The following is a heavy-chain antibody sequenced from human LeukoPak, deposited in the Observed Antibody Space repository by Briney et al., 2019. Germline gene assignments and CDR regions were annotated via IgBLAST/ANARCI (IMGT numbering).Heavy chain of an antibody. J-gene: IGHJ4*02. Sequence: ASVRVSCKVSGYTLTELSMHWVRQAPGKGLEWMGWISAYNGNTNYAQKLQGRVTMTTDTSTSTAYMELRSLRSDDTAVYYCARETGPFDYWGQGTLVTVSS. CDR1: GYTLTELS. D-gene: IGHD7-27*01. V-gene: IGHV1-18*01. CDR2: ISAYNGNT. CDR3: ARETGPFDY.